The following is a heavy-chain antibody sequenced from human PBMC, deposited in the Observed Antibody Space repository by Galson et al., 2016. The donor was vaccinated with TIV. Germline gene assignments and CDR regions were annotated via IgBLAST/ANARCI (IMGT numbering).Heavy chain of an antibody. J-gene: IGHJ6*02. Sequence: SLRLSCAASGFTFRNYDMSWVRQPPGEGLEWVSYFTSSGDITKYADSVKGRFTISRDNSKNSLYLQMSSLRVEDMGVYYCARDSGEYDFGSGHYYSSYGMDVWGRGTTVTVSS. CDR1: GFTFRNYD. CDR2: FTSSGDIT. CDR3: ARDSGEYDFGSGHYYSSYGMDV. D-gene: IGHD3-3*01. V-gene: IGHV3-48*03.